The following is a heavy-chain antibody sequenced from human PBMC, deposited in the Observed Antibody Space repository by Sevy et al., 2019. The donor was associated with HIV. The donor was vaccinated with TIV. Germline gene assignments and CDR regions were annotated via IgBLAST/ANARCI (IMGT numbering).Heavy chain of an antibody. CDR2: INPDSGGP. J-gene: IGHJ4*02. Sequence: ASVKVSCKASGYTFTGYYMHWMRQAPGQGLEWMGWINPDSGGPTYAPKFQGRVTLTRNTSISTAYMDLSRLKSDDTTVYYCVRDDRDGYFEYWGQGTLVTVSS. CDR3: VRDDRDGYFEY. V-gene: IGHV1-2*02. CDR1: GYTFTGYY.